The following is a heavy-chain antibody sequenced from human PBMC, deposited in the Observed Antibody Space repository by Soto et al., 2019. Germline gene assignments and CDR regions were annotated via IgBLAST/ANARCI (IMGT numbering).Heavy chain of an antibody. V-gene: IGHV3-23*01. Sequence: PGGSLRLSCAACGDSFCSYAVGVACQETGKGLEWVSAISGSGGSTYYADSVKGRFTISRDNSKNTLYLQMNSLRAEDTAVYYCAKGDRSGSYYSRHDAFDIWGQGTMVTVSS. CDR3: AKGDRSGSYYSRHDAFDI. CDR2: ISGSGGST. CDR1: GDSFCSYA. J-gene: IGHJ3*02. D-gene: IGHD1-26*01.